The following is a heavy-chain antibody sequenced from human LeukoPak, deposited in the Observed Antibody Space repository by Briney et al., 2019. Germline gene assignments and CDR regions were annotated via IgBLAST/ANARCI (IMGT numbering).Heavy chain of an antibody. J-gene: IGHJ5*02. CDR2: IIPIFGTA. V-gene: IGHV1-69*13. CDR1: GGTFSSYA. CDR3: ATAVIAVAGTEWFDP. D-gene: IGHD6-19*01. Sequence: GASVKVSCKASGGTFSSYAISWVRQAPGQGLEWMGGIIPIFGTANYAQKFQGRVTITADESTSTAYMELSSLRSEDTAVYYCATAVIAVAGTEWFDPWGQGTLVTVSS.